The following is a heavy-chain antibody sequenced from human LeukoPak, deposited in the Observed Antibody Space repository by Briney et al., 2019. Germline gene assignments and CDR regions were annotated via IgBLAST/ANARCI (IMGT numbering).Heavy chain of an antibody. CDR2: ISTGGITI. CDR1: GFSFTSYE. Sequence: QTGGSLRLSCAASGFSFTSYEMNWVRQAPGKGLEWVSYISTGGITIYYADSVKGRFTISRDNAKNSLYLQMNSLRAEDTAVYYCAREFLVRLGDLQGYYYGMDVWGQGTSVTVSS. D-gene: IGHD3-16*01. V-gene: IGHV3-48*03. CDR3: AREFLVRLGDLQGYYYGMDV. J-gene: IGHJ6*02.